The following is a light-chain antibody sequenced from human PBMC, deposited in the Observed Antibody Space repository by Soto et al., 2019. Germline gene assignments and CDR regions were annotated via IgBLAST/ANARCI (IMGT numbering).Light chain of an antibody. CDR1: QSILYSSNNKNY. CDR3: QQYYTTPRT. CDR2: WAS. J-gene: IGKJ1*01. Sequence: DIVMTQSPDSLAVSLGERATINCKSSQSILYSSNNKNYLAWYQQKPGQPPKLLISWASTRESGLPDRFSGSGSGTDFTLTISSLQAEDVAVYYCQQYYTTPRTFGQGTKVEIK. V-gene: IGKV4-1*01.